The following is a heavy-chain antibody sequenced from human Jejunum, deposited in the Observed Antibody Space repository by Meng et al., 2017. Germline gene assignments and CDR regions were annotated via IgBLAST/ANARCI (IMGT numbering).Heavy chain of an antibody. CDR3: ARGRDYYGSGNYYNTNWFGP. CDR2: MYYNEKT. CDR1: GASVNSGSYY. J-gene: IGHJ5*02. Sequence: QVQVQESGPGLVRPAETLSLTCTVSGASVNSGSYYWSWIRQPPGKGLEWIGFMYYNEKTNYNPSLKSRVTISVDTSKNQFSLKLTSVTAADTAVYYCARGRDYYGSGNYYNTNWFGPWGQGTLVTASS. V-gene: IGHV4-61*01. D-gene: IGHD3-10*01.